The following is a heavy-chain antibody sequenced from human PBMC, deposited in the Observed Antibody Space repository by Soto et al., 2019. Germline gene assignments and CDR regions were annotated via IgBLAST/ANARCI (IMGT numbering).Heavy chain of an antibody. CDR3: ARGAGDYGFYYFDS. D-gene: IGHD4-17*01. V-gene: IGHV4-30-2*01. CDR1: GSSISSAGYS. J-gene: IGHJ4*02. Sequence: QLQLQESGSGLVKPSQTLSLTCAVSGSSISSAGYSWSWIRQPPGKGLEWIGCFYYSGNTYFNPSRRMRVTISVDRSKNQFSLKLGSVTAADTAVYYCARGAGDYGFYYFDSWGQGTQVTVSS. CDR2: FYYSGNT.